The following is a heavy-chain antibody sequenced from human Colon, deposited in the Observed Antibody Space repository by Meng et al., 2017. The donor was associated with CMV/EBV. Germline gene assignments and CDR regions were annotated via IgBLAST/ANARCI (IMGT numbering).Heavy chain of an antibody. V-gene: IGHV3-7*01. CDR2: MKYDGSEK. D-gene: IGHD1-7*01. CDR3: AREIRGITNTGPIIIPLDY. J-gene: IGHJ4*02. Sequence: GESLEISCAASGFTLSSYWMTWVRQAPGKGLEWVANMKYDGSEKYYVDSVKGRFTISRDNSKNLLYLQMNNLRGEDTAVYYCAREIRGITNTGPIIIPLDYWGQGTLVTVSS. CDR1: GFTLSSYW.